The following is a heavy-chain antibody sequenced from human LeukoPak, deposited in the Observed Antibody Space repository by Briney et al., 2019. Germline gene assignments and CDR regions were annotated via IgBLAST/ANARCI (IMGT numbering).Heavy chain of an antibody. D-gene: IGHD3-22*01. CDR3: ARTYYYDSSGPVTDY. Sequence: ASVKVSCKASGYTFTGYYMHWVRQAPGQGLEWMGWINPNSGGTNYAQKFQGRVTMTRDTSISAAYMELSRLRSDDTAVYYCARTYYYDSSGPVTDYWGPGTLVTVSS. J-gene: IGHJ4*02. CDR1: GYTFTGYY. V-gene: IGHV1-2*02. CDR2: INPNSGGT.